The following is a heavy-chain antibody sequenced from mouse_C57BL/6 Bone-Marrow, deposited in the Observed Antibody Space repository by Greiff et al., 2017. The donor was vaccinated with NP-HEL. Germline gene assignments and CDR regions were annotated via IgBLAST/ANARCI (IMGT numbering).Heavy chain of an antibody. CDR3: ARHDGDSSGYGGLFAY. Sequence: VQLQQSGAELVKPGASVKLSCKASGYTFTEYTIHWVKQRSGQGLEWIGWFYPGSGSIKYNEKFKDKATLTADKSSSTVYMALSRLTSEDSAVYFCARHDGDSSGYGGLFAYWGQGTLVTVSA. V-gene: IGHV1-62-2*01. D-gene: IGHD3-2*02. J-gene: IGHJ3*01. CDR2: FYPGSGSI. CDR1: GYTFTEYT.